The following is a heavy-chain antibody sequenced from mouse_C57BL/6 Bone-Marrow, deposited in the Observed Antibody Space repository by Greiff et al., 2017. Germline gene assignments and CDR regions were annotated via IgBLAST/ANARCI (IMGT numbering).Heavy chain of an antibody. V-gene: IGHV14-1*01. D-gene: IGHD1-1*01. Sequence: VQLQQSGAELVRPGASVKLSCTASGFNIKDYYMHWVKQRPEQGLEWIGRIDPDDGDTEYAQKFQGKATMTADTSSNTAYLQLSSLTSEDTAVYYCTRDHDGIRGRSAKGDWGRGASVTV. CDR3: TRDHDGIRGRSAKGD. J-gene: IGHJ4*01. CDR1: GFNIKDYY. CDR2: IDPDDGDT.